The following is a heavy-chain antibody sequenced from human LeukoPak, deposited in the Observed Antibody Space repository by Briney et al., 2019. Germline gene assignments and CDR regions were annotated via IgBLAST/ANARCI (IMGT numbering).Heavy chain of an antibody. CDR3: ARGRLGTWFGELKA. CDR1: GYTFTNYA. Sequence: ASVKVSCKASGYTFTNYAMNWVRQAPGQGLEWMGWINPHSGGTNYAQEFQGRVTMTRDTSISTAYMELSSLRSDDTAVYYCARGRLGTWFGELKAWGQGTLVTVSS. D-gene: IGHD3-10*01. V-gene: IGHV1-2*02. CDR2: INPHSGGT. J-gene: IGHJ5*02.